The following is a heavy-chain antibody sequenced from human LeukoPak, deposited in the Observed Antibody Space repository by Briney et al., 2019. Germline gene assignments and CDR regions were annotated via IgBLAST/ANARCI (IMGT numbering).Heavy chain of an antibody. CDR2: FHPEDGET. J-gene: IGHJ1*01. CDR1: GYTLTELS. V-gene: IGHV1-24*01. D-gene: IGHD6-6*01. CDR3: ATDQRGYSSSSEYFQH. Sequence: ASVKVSCKVSGYTLTELSMHWVRQAPGKGLEWMGGFHPEDGETIYAQKFQGRVTMTEDTSTDTAYMEMSSLRSEDTAVYYCATDQRGYSSSSEYFQHWGQGTLVTVSS.